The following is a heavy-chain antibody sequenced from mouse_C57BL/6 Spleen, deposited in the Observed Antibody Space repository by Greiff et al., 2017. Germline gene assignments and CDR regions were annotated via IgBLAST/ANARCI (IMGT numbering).Heavy chain of an antibody. CDR1: GYTFTSYW. D-gene: IGHD4-1*01. CDR3: TRDLTGTGAMDY. Sequence: VQLQQSGPVLARPGASVKMSCKTSGYTFTSYWMHWVKQRPGQGLEWIGAIYPGNSDTSYNQKFKGKAKLTAVTSASTAYMELSSLTNEDSAVYYCTRDLTGTGAMDYWGQGTSVTVSS. J-gene: IGHJ4*01. CDR2: IYPGNSDT. V-gene: IGHV1-5*01.